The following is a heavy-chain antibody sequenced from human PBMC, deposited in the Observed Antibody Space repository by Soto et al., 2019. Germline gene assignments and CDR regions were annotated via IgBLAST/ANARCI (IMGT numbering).Heavy chain of an antibody. CDR2: INAGNGNT. V-gene: IGHV1-3*01. D-gene: IGHD2-21*02. J-gene: IGHJ4*02. CDR1: GFTFTSYA. Sequence: ASVKVSCKASGFTFTSYAMHWVRQAPGQRLEWMGWINAGNGNTKYSQKFQGRVTITRDTSASTAYMELSSLRSEDTAVYYCARSIVVVTAIDYWGQGTLVTVSS. CDR3: ARSIVVVTAIDY.